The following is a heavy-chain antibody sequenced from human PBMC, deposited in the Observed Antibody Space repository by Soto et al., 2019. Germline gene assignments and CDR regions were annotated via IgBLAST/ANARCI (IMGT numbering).Heavy chain of an antibody. CDR1: GGTFSSYA. D-gene: IGHD1-26*01. CDR2: IISIFGTA. J-gene: IGHJ6*02. Sequence: QVQLVQYGAEVKKPGSSVKVSCKASGGTFSSYAISWVRQAPGQGLEWMGGIISIFGTADYAQKFQGRVTITADESTSTAYMELSSLRSEDTAVYYCAAAREVRYYYYGMDVWGQGTTVTVSS. V-gene: IGHV1-69*12. CDR3: AAAREVRYYYYGMDV.